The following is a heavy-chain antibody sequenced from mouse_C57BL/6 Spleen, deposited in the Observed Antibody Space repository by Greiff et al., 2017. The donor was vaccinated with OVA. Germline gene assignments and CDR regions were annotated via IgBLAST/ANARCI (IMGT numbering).Heavy chain of an antibody. D-gene: IGHD2-4*01. CDR1: GFTFSSYA. Sequence: EVKLVESGGGLVKPGGSLKLSCAASGFTFSSYAMSWVRQTPEKRLEWVATISDGGSYTYYPDNVKGRFTISRDNAKNNLYLQMSHLKSEDTAMYYCAREEGYYDYAWFAYWGQGTLVTVSA. CDR3: AREEGYYDYAWFAY. V-gene: IGHV5-4*01. CDR2: ISDGGSYT. J-gene: IGHJ3*01.